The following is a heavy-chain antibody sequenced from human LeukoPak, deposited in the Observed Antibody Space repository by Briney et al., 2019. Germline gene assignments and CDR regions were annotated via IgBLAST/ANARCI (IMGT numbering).Heavy chain of an antibody. J-gene: IGHJ5*02. Sequence: GGSLRLSCAASGFTFDDYAMHWVRQAPGKGLEWASGISWNSGSIGYADSVKGRFTISRDNAKNSLYLQMNSLRAEDTALYYCAPEAVAETSHLPWGQGTLVTVSS. CDR3: APEAVAETSHLP. CDR2: ISWNSGSI. V-gene: IGHV3-9*01. CDR1: GFTFDDYA. D-gene: IGHD6-19*01.